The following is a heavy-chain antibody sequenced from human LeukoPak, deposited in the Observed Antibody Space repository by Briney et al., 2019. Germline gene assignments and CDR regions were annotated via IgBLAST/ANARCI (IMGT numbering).Heavy chain of an antibody. D-gene: IGHD3-3*01. Sequence: GGSLRLSCATSGFTFSSSAMHWVRQAPGKGLEWVAVISYDESNKYYADSVKGRFTISRDNSKNTLYLQMNSLRAEDTAVYYCARGTDTKPFWSGYWVDVWGQGTTVTVSS. V-gene: IGHV3-30*03. J-gene: IGHJ6*02. CDR2: ISYDESNK. CDR3: ARGTDTKPFWSGYWVDV. CDR1: GFTFSSSA.